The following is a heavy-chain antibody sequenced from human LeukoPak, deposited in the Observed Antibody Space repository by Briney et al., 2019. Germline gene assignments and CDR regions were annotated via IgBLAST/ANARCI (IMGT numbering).Heavy chain of an antibody. CDR1: GFTFSFYG. CDR2: ILFDGSDK. V-gene: IGHV3-30*02. D-gene: IGHD6-13*01. CDR3: AKEAVRSSIAVAGTRYFQH. Sequence: GGSLRLSCATSGFTFSFYGMHWVRQAPGRGLEWVAFILFDGSDKYYADSVKGRFTISRDDSKNTLYLQMNSLRADDTAVYYCAKEAVRSSIAVAGTRYFQHWGQGTLVTVSS. J-gene: IGHJ1*01.